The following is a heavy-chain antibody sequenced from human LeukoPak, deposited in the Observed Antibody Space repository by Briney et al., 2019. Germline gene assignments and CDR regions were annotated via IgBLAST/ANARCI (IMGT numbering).Heavy chain of an antibody. D-gene: IGHD3-10*01. V-gene: IGHV3-7*04. CDR1: GFTISFDW. J-gene: IGHJ4*02. CDR3: VRDGGYYGPDS. Sequence: GGSLRLSCAASGFTISFDWMSWVRQAPGKGLEWVANINQVASEKNYVDSVKGRFTISRDNAKNSLYLQMNSVRAEDTAMYYCVRDGGYYGPDSWGQGALVSVSS. CDR2: INQVASEK.